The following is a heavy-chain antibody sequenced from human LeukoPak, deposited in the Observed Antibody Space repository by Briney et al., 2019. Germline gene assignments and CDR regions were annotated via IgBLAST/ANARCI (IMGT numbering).Heavy chain of an antibody. Sequence: GGSLRLSCAASGFSVSGNDMHWVRQAPGKGLEWVSVIYRGDNTYYAASVKGRFTVSRDNSKNTLFLQMNSLRAEDTAVYQSARGVTDCTGGSCFAFEHWGQGTLVTVSS. V-gene: IGHV3-53*01. CDR1: GFSVSGND. D-gene: IGHD2-15*01. CDR2: IYRGDNT. J-gene: IGHJ4*02. CDR3: ARGVTDCTGGSCFAFEH.